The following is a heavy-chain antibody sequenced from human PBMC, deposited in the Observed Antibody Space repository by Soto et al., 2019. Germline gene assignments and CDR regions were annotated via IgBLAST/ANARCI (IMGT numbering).Heavy chain of an antibody. CDR2: IWYDGSNK. D-gene: IGHD2-21*02. V-gene: IGHV3-33*01. J-gene: IGHJ4*02. CDR3: ARDHAGVVTALDY. Sequence: GGSLRLSCAASGFTFSSYGMHWVRQAPGKGLEWVAVIWYDGSNKYYADSVKGRFTISRDNSKNTLYLQMNSLRAEDTAVYYCARDHAGVVTALDYWGQGTLVTVSS. CDR1: GFTFSSYG.